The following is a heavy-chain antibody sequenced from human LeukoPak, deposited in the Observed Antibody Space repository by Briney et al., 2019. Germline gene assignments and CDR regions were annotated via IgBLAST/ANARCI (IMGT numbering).Heavy chain of an antibody. CDR2: ISSSSSTI. J-gene: IGHJ4*02. Sequence: GGSLRLSCAASGFTFSSYSMNWVRQAPGKGLEWVSYISSSSSTIYYADSVKGRFTISRDNAKNSLYLQMNSLRAEDTAVYYCARDLIAYSSFYDYWGQGTLVTVSS. CDR3: ARDLIAYSSFYDY. D-gene: IGHD6-19*01. V-gene: IGHV3-48*01. CDR1: GFTFSSYS.